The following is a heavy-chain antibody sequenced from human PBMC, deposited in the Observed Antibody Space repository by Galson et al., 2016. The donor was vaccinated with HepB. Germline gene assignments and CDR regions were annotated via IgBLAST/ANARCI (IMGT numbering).Heavy chain of an antibody. V-gene: IGHV5-51*01. J-gene: IGHJ6*02. D-gene: IGHD4-17*01. CDR3: AGAVNGDFRWGV. CDR1: GYNFATYW. Sequence: QSGAEVKEPGESLKISCKGSGYNFATYWIGWVRQMPGKGLEWMAIMHVADSHTKYSPSFQGQVSISADKSISTAYMRWSSLQASDTAIYYCAGAVNGDFRWGVWGQGTTVTVSS. CDR2: MHVADSHT.